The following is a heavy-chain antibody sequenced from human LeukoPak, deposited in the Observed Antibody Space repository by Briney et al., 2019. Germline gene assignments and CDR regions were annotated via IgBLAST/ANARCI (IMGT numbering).Heavy chain of an antibody. Sequence: SVKVSCKASGGTFSSYAISWVRQAPGQGLEWMGGIIPIFGTANYAQKFQGGVTITADESTSTAYMELSSLRSEDTAVYYCARINGYSSGWSADPDFDYWGQGTLVTVSS. CDR1: GGTFSSYA. CDR2: IIPIFGTA. CDR3: ARINGYSSGWSADPDFDY. D-gene: IGHD6-19*01. V-gene: IGHV1-69*13. J-gene: IGHJ4*02.